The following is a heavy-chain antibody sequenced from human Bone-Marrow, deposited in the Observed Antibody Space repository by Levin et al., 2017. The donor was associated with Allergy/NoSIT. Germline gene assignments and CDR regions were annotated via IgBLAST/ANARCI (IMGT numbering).Heavy chain of an antibody. CDR2: TYYRSKWYN. CDR1: GASVSTNSAT. Sequence: PSETLSLTCAISGASVSTNSATWNWIRQSPSRGLEWLGMTYYRSKWYNDFAASVKGRIVIKADTSKNQFSLQLTSVTPEDTAVYYCARVPSPDSPFYFDHWGQGTLVTVSS. D-gene: IGHD2-15*01. V-gene: IGHV6-1*01. J-gene: IGHJ4*02. CDR3: ARVPSPDSPFYFDH.